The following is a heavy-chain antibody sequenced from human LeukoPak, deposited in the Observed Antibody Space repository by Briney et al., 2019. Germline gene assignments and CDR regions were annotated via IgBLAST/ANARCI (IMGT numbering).Heavy chain of an antibody. J-gene: IGHJ4*02. D-gene: IGHD6-13*01. CDR3: VRGGGGNSWRYFDY. V-gene: IGHV1-8*01. CDR1: GYTFISYD. Sequence: ASVKVSCKASGYTFISYDINWVRQATGQGLEWMGWMNPNSGNTDYAQKFQGRVTMTRNTSISTAYMEVSSLRSEDTAVYYCVRGGGGNSWRYFDYWGQGTLVTVSS. CDR2: MNPNSGNT.